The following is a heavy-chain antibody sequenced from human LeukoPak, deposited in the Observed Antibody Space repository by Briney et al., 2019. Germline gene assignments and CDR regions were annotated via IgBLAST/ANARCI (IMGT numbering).Heavy chain of an antibody. D-gene: IGHD6-13*01. CDR3: ARGPWEEAAAGQPISYYYYYYYMDV. J-gene: IGHJ6*03. Sequence: SETLSLTCTVSGGSISSGSYYWSWIRQPPGKGLEWIGYIYYSGSTNYNPSLKSRVTISVDTSKNQFSLKLSSVTAADTAVYYCARGPWEEAAAGQPISYYYYYYYMDVWGKGTTVTVSS. CDR1: GGSISSGSYY. CDR2: IYYSGST. V-gene: IGHV4-61*01.